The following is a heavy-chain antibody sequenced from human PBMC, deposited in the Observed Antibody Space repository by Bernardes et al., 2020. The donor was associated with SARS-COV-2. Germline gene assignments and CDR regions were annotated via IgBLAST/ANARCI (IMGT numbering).Heavy chain of an antibody. D-gene: IGHD6-13*01. CDR3: AKDLSYRPAAGTNYYYGMDV. Sequence: GSLRLSCVASGFTFTSYAMTWVRQAPGKGLEWVSSITGSGDSTYYADSVKGRFTISRDHSKNTLYLQMNSLRVEDTALYYCAKDLSYRPAAGTNYYYGMDVWGQGTTVTVSS. J-gene: IGHJ6*02. V-gene: IGHV3-23*01. CDR2: ITGSGDST. CDR1: GFTFTSYA.